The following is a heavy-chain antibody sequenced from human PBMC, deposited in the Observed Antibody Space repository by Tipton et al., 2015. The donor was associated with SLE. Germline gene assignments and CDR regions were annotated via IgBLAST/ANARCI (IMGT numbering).Heavy chain of an antibody. Sequence: TLSLTCAVYGGSFSGYYWSWIRQPPGKGLEWIGENNHTGSTNCNPSLKSRVTISVDKSKDQLSLNLNSVTAADTAVYHCTRHSMTWLYGFDIWGQGTMVIVSS. CDR1: GGSFSGYY. V-gene: IGHV4-34*01. D-gene: IGHD2-8*01. CDR3: TRHSMTWLYGFDI. CDR2: NNHTGST. J-gene: IGHJ3*02.